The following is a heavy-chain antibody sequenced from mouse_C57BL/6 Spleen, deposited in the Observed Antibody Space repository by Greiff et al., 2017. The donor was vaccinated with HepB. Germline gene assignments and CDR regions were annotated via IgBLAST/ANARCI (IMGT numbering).Heavy chain of an antibody. D-gene: IGHD2-2*01. CDR3: ARVVTYFDY. CDR1: GYTFTSYW. CDR2: IDPSDSYT. V-gene: IGHV1-50*01. Sequence: QVQLQQPGAELVKPGASVKLSCKASGYTFTSYWMQWVKQRPGQGLEWIGEIDPSDSYTNYNQKFKGKATLTVDTSSSTAYMQLSSLTSEDSAVYYCARVVTYFDYWGQGTTLTVSS. J-gene: IGHJ2*01.